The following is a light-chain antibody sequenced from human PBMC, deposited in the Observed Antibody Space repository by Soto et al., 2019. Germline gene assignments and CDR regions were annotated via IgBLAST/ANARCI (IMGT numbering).Light chain of an antibody. Sequence: DIVLTQSPDSLAVSLGERATIHCKSSQTIFYTSSNKNYLAWYQQRPGQPPKLLIYWASDRESGVPNRFSGSGSGTDFTLTISGLQAEDVAVYYCQQYYCTPFTFGPGTRLDIK. CDR3: QQYYCTPFT. CDR1: QTIFYTSSNKNY. CDR2: WAS. J-gene: IGKJ3*01. V-gene: IGKV4-1*01.